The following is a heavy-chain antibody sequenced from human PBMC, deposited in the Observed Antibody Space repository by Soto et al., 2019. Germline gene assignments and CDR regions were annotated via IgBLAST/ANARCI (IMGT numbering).Heavy chain of an antibody. Sequence: ASVKVSCKASGGTFSSYAISWVRQAPGQGLEWMGGIIPIFGTANYAQKFQGRVTITADESTSTAYMELSSLRSEDTAVYYCARTGSSYYGTEVWGQGTTVTVSS. CDR3: ARTGSSYYGTEV. D-gene: IGHD2-2*01. V-gene: IGHV1-69*13. J-gene: IGHJ6*02. CDR1: GGTFSSYA. CDR2: IIPIFGTA.